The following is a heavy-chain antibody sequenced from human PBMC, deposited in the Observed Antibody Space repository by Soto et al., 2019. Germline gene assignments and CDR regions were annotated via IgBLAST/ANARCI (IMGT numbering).Heavy chain of an antibody. CDR3: ARDSRWGGSYPH. V-gene: IGHV4-4*02. Sequence: QVQLQESGPGLMKPSGTLSLTCAVSGASISSNNWWSWVRQPPGKRLEWIGEIFHSGTTNYNPSLKSRLTISLDKSKNQFSLKLSSVTAADTAVYFCARDSRWGGSYPHWGQGTLVTVSS. CDR2: IFHSGTT. J-gene: IGHJ4*02. D-gene: IGHD1-26*01. CDR1: GASISSNNW.